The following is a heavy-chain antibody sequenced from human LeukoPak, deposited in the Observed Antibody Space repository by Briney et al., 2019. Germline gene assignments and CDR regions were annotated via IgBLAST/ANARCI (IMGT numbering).Heavy chain of an antibody. CDR2: IYSGDST. CDR3: ARDWGYYFDY. V-gene: IGHV3-53*01. CDR1: GFTVSNNY. D-gene: IGHD3-16*01. J-gene: IGHJ4*02. Sequence: GGSLRLSCAASGFTVSNNYMTWVRQAPGKGLEWVSIIYSGDSTSYADSVKGRFTISRDNSKNTLYLQMNSLRAGDTAVYYCARDWGYYFDYWGQGTLVTVSS.